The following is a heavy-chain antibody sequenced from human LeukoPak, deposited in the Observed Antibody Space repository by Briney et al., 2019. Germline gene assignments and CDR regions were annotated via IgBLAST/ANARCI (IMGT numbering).Heavy chain of an antibody. Sequence: GESLKISGKGSGSSFPIYWIGWLRQMPGKGLGWMGIIYPGDSDTRYSPSFQGQVTISSDKSISTAYLQRSSLKASDTAMYYCAGHNVGRRDAFDIWGQGTMVTVSS. CDR1: GSSFPIYW. V-gene: IGHV5-51*01. D-gene: IGHD1-26*01. CDR3: AGHNVGRRDAFDI. CDR2: IYPGDSDT. J-gene: IGHJ3*02.